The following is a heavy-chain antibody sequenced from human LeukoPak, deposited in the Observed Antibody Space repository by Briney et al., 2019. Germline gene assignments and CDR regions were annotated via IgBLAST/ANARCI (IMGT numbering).Heavy chain of an antibody. D-gene: IGHD4-11*01. J-gene: IGHJ5*02. CDR1: GGTFSSYA. CDR3: ARGLLSFMRSDYSNYWDNWFDP. Sequence: SVKVSCKASGGTFSSYAISWVRQAPGQGLEWMGGIIPIFGTANYAQKFQGRVTITADKSTSTAYMELSSLRSEDTAVYYCARGLLSFMRSDYSNYWDNWFDPWGQGTLVTVSS. CDR2: IIPIFGTA. V-gene: IGHV1-69*06.